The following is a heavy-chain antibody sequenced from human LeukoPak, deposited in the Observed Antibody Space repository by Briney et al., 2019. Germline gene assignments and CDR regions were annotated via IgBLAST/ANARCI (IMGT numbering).Heavy chain of an antibody. D-gene: IGHD3-3*01. CDR3: AGDFRFASDY. CDR2: ISSLSSKI. Sequence: QAGGSLRLSCAASGFTFSSHNMNWVRQTPGKGLEWVSYISSLSSKIYYADSVKGRFTISRDNAKNSLYLQMNSLRDEDTAVYYCAGDFRFASDYWGQGTLVTVSS. CDR1: GFTFSSHN. V-gene: IGHV3-48*02. J-gene: IGHJ4*02.